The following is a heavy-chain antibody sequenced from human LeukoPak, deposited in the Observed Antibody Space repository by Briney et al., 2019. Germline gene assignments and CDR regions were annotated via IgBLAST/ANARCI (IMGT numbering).Heavy chain of an antibody. Sequence: SSETLSLTCTVSGGSISSYSWSWIRQPAGKGLEWIGRIYTSGSTNYNPSLKSRVTISVDKSKNQFSLKLSSVTAADTAVYYCARGPPALAVGGTLLYYFDYWGQGTLVTVSS. CDR1: GGSISSYS. V-gene: IGHV4-4*07. D-gene: IGHD6-19*01. CDR3: ARGPPALAVGGTLLYYFDY. CDR2: IYTSGST. J-gene: IGHJ4*02.